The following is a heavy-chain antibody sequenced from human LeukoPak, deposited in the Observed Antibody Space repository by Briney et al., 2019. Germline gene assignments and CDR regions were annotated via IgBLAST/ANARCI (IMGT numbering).Heavy chain of an antibody. CDR1: GGSISRYY. Sequence: SETLSLTCAVSGGSISRYYGSWIREPAGKGLEWSGRIYTSGSTNYNPSLKSRVTMSVDTSKNQFSLKLSSVTAADTAVYYCARTHNRDSSSSFDPWGQGTLVTVSS. CDR2: IYTSGST. D-gene: IGHD6-13*01. V-gene: IGHV4-59*10. CDR3: ARTHNRDSSSSFDP. J-gene: IGHJ5*02.